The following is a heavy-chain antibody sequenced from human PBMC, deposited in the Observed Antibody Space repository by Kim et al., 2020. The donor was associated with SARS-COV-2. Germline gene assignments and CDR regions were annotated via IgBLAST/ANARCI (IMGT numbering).Heavy chain of an antibody. CDR3: TTDSWWELNYYYYGMDV. D-gene: IGHD1-26*01. CDR2: IKSKTDGGTT. J-gene: IGHJ6*02. V-gene: IGHV3-15*01. CDR1: GFTFSNAW. Sequence: GGSLRLSCAASGFTFSNAWMSWVRQAPGKGLEWVGRIKSKTDGGTTDYAAPVKGRFTISRDDSKNTLYLQMNSLKTEDTAVYYCTTDSWWELNYYYYGMDVWGQGTTVTVSS.